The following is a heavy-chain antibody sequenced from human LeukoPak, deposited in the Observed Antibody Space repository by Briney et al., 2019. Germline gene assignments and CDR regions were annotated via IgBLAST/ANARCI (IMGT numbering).Heavy chain of an antibody. CDR1: GGSFSGYY. D-gene: IGHD2-2*01. J-gene: IGHJ2*01. CDR3: ARGLVVPAATRYWYFDL. Sequence: SETLSLTCAVYGGSFSGYYWSWIRQPPGKGLEWIGEINHSGSTNYNPSLKSRVTIPVDTSKNQFSLKLSSVTAADTAVYYCARGLVVPAATRYWYFDLWGRGTLVTVSS. V-gene: IGHV4-34*01. CDR2: INHSGST.